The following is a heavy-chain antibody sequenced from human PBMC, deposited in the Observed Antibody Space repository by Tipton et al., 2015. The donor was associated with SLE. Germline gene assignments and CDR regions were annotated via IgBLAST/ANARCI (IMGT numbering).Heavy chain of an antibody. Sequence: QLVQSGAEVKKPGASVKLSCKASGYTFNNYAIHWVRQAPGQRLDSMGWINPANGHSKYSQNFQGRVTFTRDTSANIAYMELSSLTFADAAVYYCARGRDTGYKDFWGQGTPLTVSS. V-gene: IGHV1-3*01. J-gene: IGHJ4*02. D-gene: IGHD3-9*01. CDR2: INPANGHS. CDR1: GYTFNNYA. CDR3: ARGRDTGYKDF.